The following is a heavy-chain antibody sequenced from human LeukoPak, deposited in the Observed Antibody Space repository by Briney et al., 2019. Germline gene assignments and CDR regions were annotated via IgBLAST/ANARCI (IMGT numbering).Heavy chain of an antibody. CDR1: AFTFRIFG. Sequence: GRSLRLSCAASAFTFRIFGMHWVRQAPGKGLEWVAVIWYDGSTTFYADSVKGRFTISRDNSKNTLYLQMNGLRAEDTAVYYCARRFITGWHLDYWGQGTLVTVSS. CDR2: IWYDGSTT. CDR3: ARRFITGWHLDY. J-gene: IGHJ4*02. V-gene: IGHV3-33*01. D-gene: IGHD6-19*01.